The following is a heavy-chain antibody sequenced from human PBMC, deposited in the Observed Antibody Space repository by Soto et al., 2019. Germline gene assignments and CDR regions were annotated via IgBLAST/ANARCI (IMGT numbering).Heavy chain of an antibody. CDR3: ARSPAGDYDYIWGSYRPTETPFFDY. CDR1: GFTFSDYY. J-gene: IGHJ4*02. Sequence: QVQLVESGGGLVKPGGSLRLSCAASGFTFSDYYMSWIRQAPGKWLEWVSYISSSGSTIYYADSVKGRFTISRDNVKNSLYLQIHRLRAEDTAVYYCARSPAGDYDYIWGSYRPTETPFFDYWGQGTLVTVSS. D-gene: IGHD3-16*02. V-gene: IGHV3-11*01. CDR2: ISSSGSTI.